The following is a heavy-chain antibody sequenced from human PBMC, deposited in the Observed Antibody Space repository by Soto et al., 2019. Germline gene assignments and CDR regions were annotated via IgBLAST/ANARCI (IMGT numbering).Heavy chain of an antibody. CDR1: XGSXXGYY. CDR3: ARVGGGVVPAANHYYYYYMDV. CDR2: INHSGST. V-gene: IGHV4-34*01. J-gene: IGHJ6*03. Sequence: SEXLSXXXAVYXGSXXGYYXXXXXXXXXXGLXXXGEINHSGSTNYNPSLKSRVTISVDTSKNQFSLKLSSVTAADTAVYYCARVGGGVVPAANHYYYYYMDVWGKGTTVTVSS. D-gene: IGHD2-2*01.